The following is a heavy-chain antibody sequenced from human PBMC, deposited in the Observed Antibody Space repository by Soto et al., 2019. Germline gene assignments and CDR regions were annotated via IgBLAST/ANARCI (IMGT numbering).Heavy chain of an antibody. CDR1: GFTFSSQE. CDR2: ITRSGGST. J-gene: IGHJ4*02. D-gene: IGHD2-2*01. V-gene: IGHV3-23*01. Sequence: GSLRLSCAASGFTFSSQEMTWVRQAPGKGLEWVSGITRSGGSTYYADSVKGRFTISRDNSQNTVYLQMNSLRAEDTAVYYCAKGWGSTSCSDFDSWGQGTLVTVSS. CDR3: AKGWGSTSCSDFDS.